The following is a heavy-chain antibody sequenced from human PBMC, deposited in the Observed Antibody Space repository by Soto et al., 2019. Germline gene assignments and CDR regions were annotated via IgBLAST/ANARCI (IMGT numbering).Heavy chain of an antibody. D-gene: IGHD3-22*01. CDR3: ARGGYYDSSGSRNYQYYGMNV. CDR2: ISADDDNT. J-gene: IGHJ6*02. Sequence: ASVKVSCKASGYRFTSYGISWVRQAPGQGLEWLGWISADDDNTKYAQTLQGRVSMSTDTSTNTAYMELRSLRSDDTAMYYCARGGYYDSSGSRNYQYYGMNVWGQGTTVTVSS. V-gene: IGHV1-18*01. CDR1: GYRFTSYG.